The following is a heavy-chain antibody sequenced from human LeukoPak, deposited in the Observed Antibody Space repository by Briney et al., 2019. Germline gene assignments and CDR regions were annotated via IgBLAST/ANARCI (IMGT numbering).Heavy chain of an antibody. CDR2: IWYDGSNK. CDR1: GFTFSSYA. CDR3: ARDTYDSNGYSYGIY. D-gene: IGHD3-22*01. J-gene: IGHJ4*02. Sequence: GGSLRLSCAASGFTFSSYAMSWVRQAPGKGLEWVAVIWYDGSNKYYADSVKGRFTISRDNSKNTLYLQMNSLRAEDTAVYYCARDTYDSNGYSYGIYWGQGTLVTVSS. V-gene: IGHV3-33*08.